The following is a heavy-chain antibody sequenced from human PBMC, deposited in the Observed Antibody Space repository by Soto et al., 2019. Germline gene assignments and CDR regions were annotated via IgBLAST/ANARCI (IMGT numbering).Heavy chain of an antibody. CDR3: ARDLWGIAAAGDDY. J-gene: IGHJ4*02. CDR1: GGTFISYT. CDR2: IIPILGIA. Sequence: SVTVSCQASGGTFISYTISWVRQAPGQGLEWMGRIIPILGIANYAQKFQGRVTITADKSTSTAYMELSSLRSEDTAVYYCARDLWGIAAAGDDYWGQGTLVTVSS. V-gene: IGHV1-69*04. D-gene: IGHD6-13*01.